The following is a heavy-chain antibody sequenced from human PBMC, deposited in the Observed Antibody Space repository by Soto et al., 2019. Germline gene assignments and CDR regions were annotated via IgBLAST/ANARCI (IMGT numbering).Heavy chain of an antibody. J-gene: IGHJ6*02. V-gene: IGHV5-51*01. CDR2: IYPGDSDT. CDR3: ASHSWSGAYYYYGMDV. D-gene: IGHD6-13*01. Sequence: PGESVKISCXGSGYSFTSYWIGWVRQMPGKGLEWMGIIYPGDSDTRYSPSFQGQVTISADKSISTAYLQWSSLKASDTAMYYCASHSWSGAYYYYGMDVWGQGTRSPSP. CDR1: GYSFTSYW.